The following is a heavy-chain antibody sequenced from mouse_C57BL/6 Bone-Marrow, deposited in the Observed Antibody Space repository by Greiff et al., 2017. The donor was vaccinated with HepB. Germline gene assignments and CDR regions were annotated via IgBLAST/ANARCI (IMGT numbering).Heavy chain of an antibody. D-gene: IGHD2-3*01. CDR1: GYTFTSYT. V-gene: IGHV1-4*01. J-gene: IGHJ2*01. CDR3: ARSSDGYYRFDY. Sequence: VQLQQSGAELARPGASVKMSCKASGYTFTSYTMHWVKQRPGQGLEWIGYINPSSGYTKYNQKFKDKATLTADKSSSTAYMQLSSLTSEDSAVYYCARSSDGYYRFDYWGQGTTLTVSS. CDR2: INPSSGYT.